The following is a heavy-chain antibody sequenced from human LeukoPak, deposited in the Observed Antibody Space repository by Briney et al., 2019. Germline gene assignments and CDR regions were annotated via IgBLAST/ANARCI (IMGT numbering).Heavy chain of an antibody. J-gene: IGHJ4*02. D-gene: IGHD2-15*01. V-gene: IGHV5-51*01. CDR2: IYPGDSDT. CDR1: GSIFSSYW. Sequence: KAGESLQISCHCSGSIFSSYWIGWVRQLPGKGLEWMGIIYPGDSDTRYSPSFQGQVTISADKSISTAYLQWSSLKASDTAMYYCARVVCGGSCYSGTHYVDYWGQGTLVTVSS. CDR3: ARVVCGGSCYSGTHYVDY.